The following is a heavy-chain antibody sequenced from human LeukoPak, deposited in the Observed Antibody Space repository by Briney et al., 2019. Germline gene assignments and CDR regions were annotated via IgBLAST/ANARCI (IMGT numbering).Heavy chain of an antibody. CDR1: GYSISSGYY. Sequence: PSETLSLTCTVSGYSISSGYYWGWIRQPPGKGLEWIGSIYHSGSTYYNPSLKSRVTISVDTSKNQFSLKLSSVTAADTAVYYCARDHPWGLLWLGGQGPFDYWGQGTLVTVSS. CDR3: ARDHPWGLLWLGGQGPFDY. D-gene: IGHD3-10*01. J-gene: IGHJ4*02. CDR2: IYHSGST. V-gene: IGHV4-38-2*02.